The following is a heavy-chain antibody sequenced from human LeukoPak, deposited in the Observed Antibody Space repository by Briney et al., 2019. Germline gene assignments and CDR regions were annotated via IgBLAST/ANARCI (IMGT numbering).Heavy chain of an antibody. J-gene: IGHJ6*02. CDR1: GFTFSSYA. CDR2: ISYDGSNK. Sequence: GRSLRLSCAASGFTFSSYAMHWVRQAPGKGLEWVAVISYDGSNKYYADSVKGRFTISRDNSKNTLYLQMNSLRAEDTAVYYCARRPSEYYYYGMDVWGQGTTVTVSS. CDR3: ARRPSEYYYYGMDV. V-gene: IGHV3-30*14.